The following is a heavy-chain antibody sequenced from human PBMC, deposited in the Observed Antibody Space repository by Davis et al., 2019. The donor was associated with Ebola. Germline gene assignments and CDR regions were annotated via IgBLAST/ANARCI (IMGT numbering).Heavy chain of an antibody. D-gene: IGHD4-17*01. J-gene: IGHJ4*02. CDR1: GFTFSSYS. Sequence: PGGSLRLSCAASGFTFSSYSMNWVRQAPGKGLEWVSSISSSSSYIYYADSVKGRFTISRDNAKNSLYLQMNSLRAEDTAVYYCARGGHPVVSYDYGDYGCVDYWGQGTLVTVSS. CDR2: ISSSSSYI. V-gene: IGHV3-21*01. CDR3: ARGGHPVVSYDYGDYGCVDY.